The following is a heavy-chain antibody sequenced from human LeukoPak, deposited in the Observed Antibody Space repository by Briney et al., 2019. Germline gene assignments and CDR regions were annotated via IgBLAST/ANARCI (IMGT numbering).Heavy chain of an antibody. CDR2: INHSGST. D-gene: IGHD1-1*01. J-gene: IGHJ3*02. V-gene: IGHV4-34*01. Sequence: PSETLSLTCAVYGVSFSGYYWSWIRQPPGKGLEWIGEINHSGSTNYNPSLKSRVTISVDTSKNQFSLKLSSVTAADTAVYYCARGNWNDVLFGAFDIWGQGTMVTVSS. CDR3: ARGNWNDVLFGAFDI. CDR1: GVSFSGYY.